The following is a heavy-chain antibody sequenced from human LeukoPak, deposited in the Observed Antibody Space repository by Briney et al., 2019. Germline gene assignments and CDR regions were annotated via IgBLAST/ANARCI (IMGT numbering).Heavy chain of an antibody. CDR3: ARGATISETGYFDF. CDR1: GGSFSRYY. V-gene: IGHV4-34*01. J-gene: IGHJ4*03. D-gene: IGHD5-24*01. CDR2: IDHRGDT. Sequence: SETLSLTCAVYGGSFSRYYWSWIRQSPGKGLEWIVEIDHRGDTNYNPSVKSRVTKSVDTSKNQFSLKVRSLSAADTAVYYCARGATISETGYFDFWGQGTPVTVSS.